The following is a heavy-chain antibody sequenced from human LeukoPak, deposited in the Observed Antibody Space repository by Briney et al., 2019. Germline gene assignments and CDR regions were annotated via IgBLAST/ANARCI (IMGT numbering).Heavy chain of an antibody. CDR3: ARATEITMVRGVIITFGTHMDV. Sequence: GGSLRLSCAASGFTFSSYSMNWVREAPGRGLEWVSSISSSSSYIYYADSVRGGFTISRDNAKNSLYLQMNSLRAEDTAVYYCARATEITMVRGVIITFGTHMDVWGQGTTVTVSS. CDR1: GFTFSSYS. V-gene: IGHV3-21*01. J-gene: IGHJ6*02. D-gene: IGHD3-10*01. CDR2: ISSSSSYI.